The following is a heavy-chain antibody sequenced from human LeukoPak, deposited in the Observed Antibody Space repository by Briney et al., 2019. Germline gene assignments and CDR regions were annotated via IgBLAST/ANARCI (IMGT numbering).Heavy chain of an antibody. V-gene: IGHV4-59*01. Sequence: SETLSLTCTVSGGSITGYYWSWIRQPPGKGLEWIGYIYYSGSTNYTPSLKSRVTISVDTSKNQFSLKLTSVTAADTAVYYCARPKYYYGSGSKPEEGYYYYGMDVWGQGTTVTVSS. CDR2: IYYSGST. CDR1: GGSITGYY. J-gene: IGHJ6*02. CDR3: ARPKYYYGSGSKPEEGYYYYGMDV. D-gene: IGHD3-10*01.